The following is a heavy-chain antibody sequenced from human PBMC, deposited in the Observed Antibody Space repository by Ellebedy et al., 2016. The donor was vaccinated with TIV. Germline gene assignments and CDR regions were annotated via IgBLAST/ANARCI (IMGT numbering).Heavy chain of an antibody. V-gene: IGHV3-33*01. CDR3: ARDGLTYGGNPFDY. D-gene: IGHD4-23*01. CDR1: GFSFKTYG. Sequence: PGGSLRLSCAASGFSFKTYGMHWVRQAPGKGLEWVAVIWSDGSNKYYADSVKGRFTISRDNSKNPLYLQMNSLRAEETALYYCARDGLTYGGNPFDYWGQGTLVTVSS. J-gene: IGHJ4*02. CDR2: IWSDGSNK.